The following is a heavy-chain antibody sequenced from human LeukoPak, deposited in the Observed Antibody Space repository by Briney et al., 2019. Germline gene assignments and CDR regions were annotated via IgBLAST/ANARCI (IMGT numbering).Heavy chain of an antibody. Sequence: GGSLRLSCEASGFTFSSYAIHWVRQAPGKGLEWVAVISYDGNNKYYADSVKGRFIISRDNSKNTLYLQMNSLRTEDTAVYYCARRMAANAFDIWGQGTMVTVSS. J-gene: IGHJ3*02. D-gene: IGHD5-24*01. CDR2: ISYDGNNK. CDR1: GFTFSSYA. CDR3: ARRMAANAFDI. V-gene: IGHV3-30-3*01.